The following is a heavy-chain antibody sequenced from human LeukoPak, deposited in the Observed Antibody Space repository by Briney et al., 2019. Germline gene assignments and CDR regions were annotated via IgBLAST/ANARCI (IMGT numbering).Heavy chain of an antibody. Sequence: PGGSLRLSCAASGFTFNNYAMSWVRQAPGKGLEWVSSITYNGDDTHHADSVQGRFTISRDNSKNTLYLQMNRLRAEDTAVYTCAKGTVRYRAVSSFDHWGQGTLVAVAS. J-gene: IGHJ4*02. CDR1: GFTFNNYA. CDR3: AKGTVRYRAVSSFDH. V-gene: IGHV3-23*01. CDR2: ITYNGDDT. D-gene: IGHD3-10*01.